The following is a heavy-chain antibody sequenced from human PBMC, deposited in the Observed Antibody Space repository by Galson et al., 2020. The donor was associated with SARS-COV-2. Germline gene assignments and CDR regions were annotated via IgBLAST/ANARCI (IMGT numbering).Heavy chain of an antibody. V-gene: IGHV4-39*07. J-gene: IGHJ4*02. CDR1: SGSISSSSYY. CDR2: IYYSEST. Sequence: SETLSLTCTVSSGSISSSSYYWAWIRQPPGKGLAWIGTIYYSESTYYNPSLKSRVTISVDTSKNQFSLNVNSVTAADTAVYYCARAVAGTAVVSQWGIVLAGTPWYFDYWGQGTLVTVSS. D-gene: IGHD6-19*01. CDR3: ARAVAGTAVVSQWGIVLAGTPWYFDY.